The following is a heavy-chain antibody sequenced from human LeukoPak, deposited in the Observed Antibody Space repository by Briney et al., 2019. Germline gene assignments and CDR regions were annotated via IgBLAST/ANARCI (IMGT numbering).Heavy chain of an antibody. CDR2: IYDRGST. J-gene: IGHJ5*02. CDR3: AAHPGGYCSSISCYTGGSFYL. Sequence: SETLALTCSVAGGSISSSSYYWGWIRQRPGEGLEWIGSIYDRGSTYYNPCLKSRVTIFVDTSKNQFSLNLRSVTAADTAVYYCAAHPGGYCSSISCYTGGSFYLWGLGTLVTVSS. CDR1: GGSISSSSYY. D-gene: IGHD2-2*01. V-gene: IGHV4-39*01.